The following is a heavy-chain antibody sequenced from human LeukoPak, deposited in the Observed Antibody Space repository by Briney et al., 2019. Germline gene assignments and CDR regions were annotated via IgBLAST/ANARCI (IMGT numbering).Heavy chain of an antibody. Sequence: ASVKVSCKASGYTFTSYYMHWVRQAPGQGLEWMGIINPSGGSTSYAQKFQGRVTITADKSTSTAYMELSSLRSEDTAVYYCARSFHCSGGSCYSWAFDYWGQGTLVTVSS. CDR2: INPSGGST. CDR3: ARSFHCSGGSCYSWAFDY. CDR1: GYTFTSYY. V-gene: IGHV1-46*01. J-gene: IGHJ4*02. D-gene: IGHD2-15*01.